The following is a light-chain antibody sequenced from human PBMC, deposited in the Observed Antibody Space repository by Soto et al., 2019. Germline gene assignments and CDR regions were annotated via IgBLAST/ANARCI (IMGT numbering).Light chain of an antibody. CDR2: AAS. CDR3: QQSYSTPA. Sequence: DIQMTQSPSSLSSSVGDRVTITCRASQSISSYLTWYQQKPGQAPKLLIYAASSLQSGVPSRFSGSGSGTDFTLTISSLQPEDFATYYCQQSYSTPAFGPGTKVDIK. V-gene: IGKV1-39*01. CDR1: QSISSY. J-gene: IGKJ3*01.